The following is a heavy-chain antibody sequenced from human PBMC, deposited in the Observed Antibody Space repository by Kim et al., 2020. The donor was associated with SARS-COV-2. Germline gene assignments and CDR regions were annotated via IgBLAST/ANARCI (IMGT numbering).Heavy chain of an antibody. CDR2: IRTRGGAA. CDR1: GVNFSDDS. D-gene: IGHD3-22*01. V-gene: IGHV3-23*01. CDR3: AKEYDSVAYSHHSIWRQRHFVHVSSATPTKPKFCPLRLDP. Sequence: GGSLRRSCAASGVNFSDDSMSWCRQAPGKGLEWVSLIRTRGGAASYPDSVQGRFSVSRDDFINTLFLSMSGLKAAYTATYYCAKEYDSVAYSHHSIWRQRHFVHVSSATPTKPKFCPLRLDP. J-gene: IGHJ5*02.